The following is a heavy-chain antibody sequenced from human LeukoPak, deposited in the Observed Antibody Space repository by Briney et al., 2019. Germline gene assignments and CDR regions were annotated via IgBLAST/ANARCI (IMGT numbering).Heavy chain of an antibody. D-gene: IGHD3-22*01. CDR3: ARGTEMTSSSGYYSFDY. CDR2: IYMGTT. CDR1: GGSIGTFF. J-gene: IGHJ4*02. Sequence: SETLSLTCTVSGGSIGTFFWTWIRQSAGKGLEWIGRIYMGTTYYNPSVESRATISVDTSNNRFSLKLTSLTAADTAVYYCARGTEMTSSSGYYSFDYWGRGSLVTVSS. V-gene: IGHV4-4*07.